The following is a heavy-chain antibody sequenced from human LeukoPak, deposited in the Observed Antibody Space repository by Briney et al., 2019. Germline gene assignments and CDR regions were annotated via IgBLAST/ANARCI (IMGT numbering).Heavy chain of an antibody. J-gene: IGHJ4*02. D-gene: IGHD3-10*01. CDR3: ARGSLVHYYGSGSYRIRTGFDY. V-gene: IGHV3-48*03. CDR1: GFTFSSYE. CDR2: ISGSGSNI. Sequence: GGSLRLSCAASGFTFSSYEMNWVRQAPGKGLEWVSYISGSGSNIYYADSVKGRFTISRDNAKNSLYLQVSSLRAEDTAVYYCARGSLVHYYGSGSYRIRTGFDYWGQGTLVTASS.